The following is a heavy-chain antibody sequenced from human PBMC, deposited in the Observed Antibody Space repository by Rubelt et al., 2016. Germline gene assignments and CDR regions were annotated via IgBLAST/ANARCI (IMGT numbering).Heavy chain of an antibody. D-gene: IGHD3-9*01. CDR2: ISYAVTT. CDR1: GVSVSSYY. CDR3: ARRHMTGKGGGLDV. J-gene: IGHJ6*01. V-gene: IGHV4-59*02. Sequence: QVQLQESGPGLVKPSETLSLTCTVSGVSVSSYYWTWIRQPPGQRLEWIGFISYAVTTKYNPSLGSRFNMSLDTSKNQFSIKVISVTASDTARYYCARRHMTGKGGGLDVWGLGTSVTVSS.